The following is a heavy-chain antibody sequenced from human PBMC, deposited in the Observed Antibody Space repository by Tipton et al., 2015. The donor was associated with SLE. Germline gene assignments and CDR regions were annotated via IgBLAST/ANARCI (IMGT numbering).Heavy chain of an antibody. CDR3: AKEGTVTTRDY. CDR1: GFTFSSYA. D-gene: IGHD4-17*01. CDR2: ISYDGSNK. J-gene: IGHJ4*02. Sequence: RSLRLSCAASGFTFSSYAMHWVRQAPGQGLEWVAVISYDGSNKYYADSVKGRFTISRDNSKNTLYLQMNSLRAEDTAVYYCAKEGTVTTRDYWGQGTLVTVSS. V-gene: IGHV3-30*04.